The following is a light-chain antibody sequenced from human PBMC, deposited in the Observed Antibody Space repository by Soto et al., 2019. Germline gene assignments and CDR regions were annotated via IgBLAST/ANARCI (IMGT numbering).Light chain of an antibody. CDR2: DAS. CDR3: QQYGNFPIT. CDR1: QSVSSSY. V-gene: IGKV3D-20*01. J-gene: IGKJ5*01. Sequence: EIGLTQSPATLSLSPGERATLSCGASQSVSSSYLAWYQQKPGLAPRILIYDASSRATGITDRFSGSGSGTDFTIAVNRLEPEDFAMYFCQQYGNFPITFGHGTRLEIK.